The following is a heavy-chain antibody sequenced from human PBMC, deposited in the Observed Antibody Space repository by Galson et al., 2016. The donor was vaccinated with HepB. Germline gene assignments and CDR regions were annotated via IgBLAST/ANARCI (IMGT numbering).Heavy chain of an antibody. CDR1: GFSFSTFA. CDR3: VRDSVAGMDY. CDR2: IAHDGSNQ. J-gene: IGHJ4*02. Sequence: SLRLSCAASGFSFSTFAMHWVRQAPGKGLESVALIAHDGSNQYHADSVQGRFTISRDNSKNTLFLQMNSLRMEDTATYYGVRDSVAGMDYWGQGTLVTVSS. D-gene: IGHD6-19*01. V-gene: IGHV3-30-3*01.